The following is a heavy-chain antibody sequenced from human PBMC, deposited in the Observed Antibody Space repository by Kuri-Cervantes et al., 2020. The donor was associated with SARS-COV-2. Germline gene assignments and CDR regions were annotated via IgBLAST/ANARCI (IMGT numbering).Heavy chain of an antibody. CDR1: GFTFSSYA. J-gene: IGHJ6*02. V-gene: IGHV3-30-3*01. Sequence: GESLKISCAASGFTFSSYAMRWVRQAPGKGLEWVAVISYDGSNKYYADSVKGRFTISRDNSKNTLYLQMNSLRAEDTAVYYCARDRQQLVRTYYYYGMDVWGQGTTVTVSS. CDR3: ARDRQQLVRTYYYYGMDV. D-gene: IGHD6-13*01. CDR2: ISYDGSNK.